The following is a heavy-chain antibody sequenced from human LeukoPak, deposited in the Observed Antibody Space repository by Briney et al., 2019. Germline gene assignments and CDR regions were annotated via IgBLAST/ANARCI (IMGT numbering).Heavy chain of an antibody. V-gene: IGHV3-23*01. D-gene: IGHD1-26*01. CDR2: ISGSGGST. CDR3: ARDGELGSPADAFDI. J-gene: IGHJ3*02. Sequence: GGSLGLSCAASGFTFSSYAMSWVRQAPGKGLEWVSAISGSGGSTYYADSVKGRFTISRDNSKNTLYLQMNSLRAEDTAVYYCARDGELGSPADAFDIWGQGTMVTVSS. CDR1: GFTFSSYA.